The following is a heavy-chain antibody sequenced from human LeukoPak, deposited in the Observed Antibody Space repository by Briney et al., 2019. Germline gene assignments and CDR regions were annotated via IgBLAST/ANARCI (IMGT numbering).Heavy chain of an antibody. V-gene: IGHV3-23*01. Sequence: GGSLRLSCAASGFTFSSYAMSWVRQAPGEGLEWVSAISGSGGSTYYADSVKGRFTISRDNSKNTLYLQMNSLRAEDTAVYYCASSSTSYWRGVYYYYGMDVWGQGTTVTVSS. D-gene: IGHD2-2*01. CDR1: GFTFSSYA. J-gene: IGHJ6*02. CDR3: ASSSTSYWRGVYYYYGMDV. CDR2: ISGSGGST.